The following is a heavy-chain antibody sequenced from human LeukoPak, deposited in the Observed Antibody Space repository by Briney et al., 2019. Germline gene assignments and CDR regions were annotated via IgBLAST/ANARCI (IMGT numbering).Heavy chain of an antibody. CDR3: ARADQWLTPYYFDY. Sequence: GGSLRLSCAASGFTFSSYAMSWVRQAPGKGLEWVSAISGSGGSTYYADSVKGRFTISRDNSKNTLYLQMDSLRAEDTAVYYCARADQWLTPYYFDYWGQGTLVTVSS. J-gene: IGHJ4*02. D-gene: IGHD6-19*01. V-gene: IGHV3-23*01. CDR2: ISGSGGST. CDR1: GFTFSSYA.